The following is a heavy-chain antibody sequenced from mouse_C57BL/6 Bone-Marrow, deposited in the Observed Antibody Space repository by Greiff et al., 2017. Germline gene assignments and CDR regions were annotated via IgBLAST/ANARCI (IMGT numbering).Heavy chain of an antibody. D-gene: IGHD1-1*01. CDR3: ARYDYGSSYWDFDV. V-gene: IGHV7-3*01. CDR1: GFTFTDYY. CDR2: IRNKANGYTT. Sequence: EVKLMESGGGLVQPGGSLSLSCAASGFTFTDYYMSWVRQPPGKALEWLGFIRNKANGYTTEYSASVKGRFTISRDNSQSILYLQMNALRAEDSATYYCARYDYGSSYWDFDVWGTGTTVTVSS. J-gene: IGHJ1*03.